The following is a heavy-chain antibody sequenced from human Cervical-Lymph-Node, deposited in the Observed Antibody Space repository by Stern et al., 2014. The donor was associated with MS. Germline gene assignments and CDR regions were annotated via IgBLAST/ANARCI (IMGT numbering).Heavy chain of an antibody. D-gene: IGHD3-3*01. Sequence: VQLVESGGGVDPPGASLRLSWAASGFTFSNYSMHWVRQAPVKGLEWVAVVSFDGIAKFYADYVKSLFTIPRDNSKNTLYLQMNSLRPEDTAVYYGEKDGYDYRSGYSFYFDFWGEGTPVTVSS. V-gene: IGHV3-30-3*01. CDR1: GFTFSNYS. CDR3: EKDGYDYRSGYSFYFDF. CDR2: VSFDGIAK. J-gene: IGHJ4*02.